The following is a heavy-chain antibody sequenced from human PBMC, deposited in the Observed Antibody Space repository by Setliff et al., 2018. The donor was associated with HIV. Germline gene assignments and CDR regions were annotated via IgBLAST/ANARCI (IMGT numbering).Heavy chain of an antibody. J-gene: IGHJ4*02. CDR2: INHSGST. V-gene: IGHV4-34*01. Sequence: SETLSLTCAVYGGSFSGSYWSWIRQPPGKGLEWIGEINHSGSTNYSPSLKSRVTISVDTSKNQFSLKLSSVHAADTAVYYCASRRAAMGRGLFVGFENWGQGTLVTVSS. CDR3: ASRRAAMGRGLFVGFEN. CDR1: GGSFSGSY. D-gene: IGHD5-18*01.